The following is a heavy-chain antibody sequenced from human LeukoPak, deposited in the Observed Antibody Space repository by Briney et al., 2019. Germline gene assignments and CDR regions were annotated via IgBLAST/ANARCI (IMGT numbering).Heavy chain of an antibody. Sequence: ASVKVSXKASGYSFTGYYMHWVRQAPGQGLEWMGRINPNSGDTSYAQKFQGRVTMTRDTSISTAYMELSRLRSDDTAVYYCAREYCSGGICYAYFDYWGQGTLVTVSS. CDR3: AREYCSGGICYAYFDY. CDR2: INPNSGDT. J-gene: IGHJ4*02. V-gene: IGHV1-2*06. D-gene: IGHD2-15*01. CDR1: GYSFTGYY.